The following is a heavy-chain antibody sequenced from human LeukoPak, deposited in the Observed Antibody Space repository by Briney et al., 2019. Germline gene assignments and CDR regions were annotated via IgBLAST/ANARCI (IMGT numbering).Heavy chain of an antibody. CDR1: EFTLNNYG. CDR3: ARGPNYFDY. J-gene: IGHJ4*02. CDR2: VSYDGNNK. Sequence: GGSLRLSCVASEFTLNNYGIHWVRQAPGKGLEWVAVVSYDGNNKYYAVSVNGRFTISRDNSKNTLYLQMNSLRAEDTAVYYCARGPNYFDYWGQGALVTVSS. V-gene: IGHV3-30*03.